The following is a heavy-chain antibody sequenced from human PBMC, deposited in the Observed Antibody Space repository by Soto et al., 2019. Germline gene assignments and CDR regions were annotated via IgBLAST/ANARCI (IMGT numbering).Heavy chain of an antibody. V-gene: IGHV4-31*03. CDR3: ARGRAGFFRSRRSHKWLEQ. Sequence: PSETLSLTCTFSVCCIISLVYYLSFIRQHPWKCLELIGYIYYSGSTYYNPYLKSRVTISVDTSKNQFSLKLSSVTAADTAVYYCARGRAGFFRSRRSHKWLEQWGKANLVNVS. J-gene: IGHJ5*02. CDR2: IYYSGST. D-gene: IGHD3-3*01. CDR1: VCCIISLVYY.